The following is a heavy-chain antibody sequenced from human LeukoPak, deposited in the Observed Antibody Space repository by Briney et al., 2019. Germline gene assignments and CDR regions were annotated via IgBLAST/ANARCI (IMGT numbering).Heavy chain of an antibody. CDR3: AKDLPYYYDSSGYYPEYFQH. V-gene: IGHV3-23*01. Sequence: GGSLRLSCAASGFTFSSYSMSWVRQAPGKGLEWVSAISGSGGSTYYADSVRGRFTISRDNSKNTLYLQMNSLRAEDTAVYYCAKDLPYYYDSSGYYPEYFQHWGQGTLVTVSS. J-gene: IGHJ1*01. D-gene: IGHD3-22*01. CDR1: GFTFSSYS. CDR2: ISGSGGST.